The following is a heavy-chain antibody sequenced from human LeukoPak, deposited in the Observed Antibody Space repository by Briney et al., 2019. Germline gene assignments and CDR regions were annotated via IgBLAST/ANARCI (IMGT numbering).Heavy chain of an antibody. J-gene: IGHJ4*02. Sequence: PSETLSLTCAVYGGSFSGYYWSWVRQPPGKGLEWVGEINQSGTTNYNPSLKSRVTISVDTSKNQCSLKLSSVTAADTAVYYCASGYYYDSSFDYWGQGTLVTVSS. D-gene: IGHD3-22*01. CDR2: INQSGTT. CDR1: GGSFSGYY. V-gene: IGHV4-34*01. CDR3: ASGYYYDSSFDY.